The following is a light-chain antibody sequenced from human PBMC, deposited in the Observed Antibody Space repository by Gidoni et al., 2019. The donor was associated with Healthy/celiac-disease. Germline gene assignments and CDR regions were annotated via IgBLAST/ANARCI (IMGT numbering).Light chain of an antibody. J-gene: IGKJ4*01. Sequence: EIVMTQSPATLSMSPGERATLSCRASQSVNNNLAWYQQKLGQAPRLLIYAASTRATGIPARFSGSGSGTEFNLTISTLQSEDFAVYYCQHYSNWPPLTFGGGTKVEIK. CDR3: QHYSNWPPLT. CDR2: AAS. V-gene: IGKV3D-15*01. CDR1: QSVNNN.